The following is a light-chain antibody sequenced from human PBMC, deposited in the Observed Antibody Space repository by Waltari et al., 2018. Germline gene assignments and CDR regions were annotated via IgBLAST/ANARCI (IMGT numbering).Light chain of an antibody. J-gene: IGLJ1*01. Sequence: QSVLTQPPSASATPGQRVSLSCSGIPPNPGRNYLYWYQQLPGTAPKLLIYRNDQRPSRVPDRFSASKYGTSASLAISELRSEDEGIYYCASWDDSHYVFGPGTTVSVL. CDR3: ASWDDSHYV. CDR1: PPNPGRNY. V-gene: IGLV1-47*01. CDR2: RND.